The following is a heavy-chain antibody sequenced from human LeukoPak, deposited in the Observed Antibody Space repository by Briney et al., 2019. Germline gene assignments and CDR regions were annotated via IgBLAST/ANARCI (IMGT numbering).Heavy chain of an antibody. J-gene: IGHJ3*02. CDR2: ISNDGSNK. CDR3: ARDRSGIYDAFDI. V-gene: IGHV3-30*03. Sequence: PGRSLKLSCAATGXTFSSFGIHWARQAPGKGLEWVAVISNDGSNKDYADSVKGRFIISRDNSKNTLYLQMNSLRVEDTAVYYCARDRSGIYDAFDIWGQGTMVTVSS. CDR1: GXTFSSFG. D-gene: IGHD1-14*01.